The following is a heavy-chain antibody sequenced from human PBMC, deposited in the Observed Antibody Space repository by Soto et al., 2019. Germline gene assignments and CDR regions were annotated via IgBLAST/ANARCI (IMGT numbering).Heavy chain of an antibody. J-gene: IGHJ4*02. V-gene: IGHV3-21*01. CDR2: ISSSSSYI. Sequence: GGSLRLSCAASGFTFSNAWMNWVRQAPGKGLEWVSSISSSSSYIYYAGSVKGRFTISRDNAKNSLYLQMNSLRAEDTAVYYCARGSQLLSSYYFDYWGQGTLVTVSS. D-gene: IGHD2-2*01. CDR3: ARGSQLLSSYYFDY. CDR1: GFTFSNAW.